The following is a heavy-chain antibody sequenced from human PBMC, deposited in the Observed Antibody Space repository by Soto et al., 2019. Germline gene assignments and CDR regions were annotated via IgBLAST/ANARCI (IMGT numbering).Heavy chain of an antibody. V-gene: IGHV3-23*01. CDR1: GLTFSSND. Sequence: GGSLRLFCAAPGLTFSSNDMSWVRQAPGKGLEWVSAISCSGGSTYYEDCVKGRFNTSRDNHKNTLYLQMNSLRAEDTAVYYCAKYEGHNWFDPWGQGTLVTVSS. CDR2: ISCSGGST. J-gene: IGHJ5*02. D-gene: IGHD3-16*01. CDR3: AKYEGHNWFDP.